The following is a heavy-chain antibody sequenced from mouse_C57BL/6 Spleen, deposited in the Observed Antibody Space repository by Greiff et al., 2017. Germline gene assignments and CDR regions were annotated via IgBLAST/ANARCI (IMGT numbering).Heavy chain of an antibody. CDR1: GFPLTSYG. CDR3: ASHLLWGFDY. Sequence: KQSGPGLVQPSQSLSITCTVSGFPLTSYGVHWVRQSPGKGLEWLGVIWSGGSTDYNAAFISRLSISKDNSKSQVFFKMNRLQADATAIYYGASHLLWGFDYWGQGTTLTVSS. CDR2: IWSGGST. V-gene: IGHV2-2*01. J-gene: IGHJ2*01. D-gene: IGHD2-1*01.